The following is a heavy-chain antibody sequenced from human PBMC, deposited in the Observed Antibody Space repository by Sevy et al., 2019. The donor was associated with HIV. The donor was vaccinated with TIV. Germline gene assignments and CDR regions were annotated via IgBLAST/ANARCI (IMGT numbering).Heavy chain of an antibody. J-gene: IGHJ4*02. CDR1: GFTFGDYA. CDR2: IRRNSHEPYGGTT. V-gene: IGHV3-49*03. D-gene: IGHD2-15*01. CDR3: TRPVATADTPEYFFDY. Sequence: GGSLRLSCTSSGFTFGDYAMSWFRQAPGKGLEWVAFIRRNSHEPYGGTTEYAASVKGRFTISRDDSKSIAYLQMNSLKDEDTDVYYCTRPVATADTPEYFFDYWGQGILVTVSS.